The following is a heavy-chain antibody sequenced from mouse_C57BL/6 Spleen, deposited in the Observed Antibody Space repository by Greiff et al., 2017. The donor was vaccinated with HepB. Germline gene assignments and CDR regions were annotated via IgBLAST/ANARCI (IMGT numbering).Heavy chain of an antibody. CDR1: GYTFTDYE. V-gene: IGHV1-15*01. CDR3: TRGLGHAMDY. CDR2: IDPETGGT. J-gene: IGHJ4*01. Sequence: VKLMESGAELVRPGASVTLSCKASGYTFTDYEMHWVKQTPVHGLEWIGAIDPETGGTAYNQKFKGKAILTADKSSSTAYMELRSLTSEDSAVYYCTRGLGHAMDYWGQGTSVTVSS. D-gene: IGHD4-1*01.